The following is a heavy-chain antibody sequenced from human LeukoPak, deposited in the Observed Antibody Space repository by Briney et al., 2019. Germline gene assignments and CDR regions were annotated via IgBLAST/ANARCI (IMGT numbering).Heavy chain of an antibody. CDR3: ARDRYFDWLDYYYYMDV. V-gene: IGHV1-2*02. CDR1: GYTFTGYY. J-gene: IGHJ6*03. D-gene: IGHD3-9*01. CDR2: INPNSGGT. Sequence: GASVKVSCKASGYTFTGYYMHWVRQAPGQGLEWMGWINPNSGGTNYAQKFQGRVTMTRDTSISTAYMELSRLRSDDTAVYYCARDRYFDWLDYYYYMDVWGKGTTVTISS.